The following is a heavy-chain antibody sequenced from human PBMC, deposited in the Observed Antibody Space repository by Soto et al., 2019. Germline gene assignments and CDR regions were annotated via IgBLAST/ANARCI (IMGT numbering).Heavy chain of an antibody. CDR3: TVQPGTTLTTG. Sequence: QVQLVQSGAEVKKPGSSVKVSCKASGGTFSSYAISWVRQAPGQGLEWMGGIIPIFGTANYAQKFQGRVTINADESTSTAYMELSSLRSKHTLVYYCTVQPGTTLTTGWGQGTLVTVSS. CDR1: GGTFSSYA. V-gene: IGHV1-69*12. D-gene: IGHD1-1*01. CDR2: IIPIFGTA. J-gene: IGHJ4*02.